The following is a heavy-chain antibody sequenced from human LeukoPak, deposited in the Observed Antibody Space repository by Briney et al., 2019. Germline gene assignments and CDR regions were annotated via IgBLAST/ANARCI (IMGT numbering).Heavy chain of an antibody. V-gene: IGHV3-30-3*01. CDR2: ISYDGSNK. CDR3: AKAYDSSGYYYGAYFDY. J-gene: IGHJ4*02. D-gene: IGHD3-22*01. Sequence: QSGGSLRLSCAASGFTFSSYAMHWVRQAPGKGLEWVAVISYDGSNKYYADSVKGRFTISRDNSKNTLYLQMNSLRAEDTAVYYCAKAYDSSGYYYGAYFDYWGQGTLVTVSS. CDR1: GFTFSSYA.